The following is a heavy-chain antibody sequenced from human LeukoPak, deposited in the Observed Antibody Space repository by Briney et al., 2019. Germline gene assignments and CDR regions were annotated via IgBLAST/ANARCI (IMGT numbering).Heavy chain of an antibody. V-gene: IGHV3-48*01. CDR3: ARVSYSPSPTPFDY. Sequence: PGGSLRLSCAASGFTFSRYTMFWVRQALGMGLEWVSHISSSGTAMDYADSVKGRFTISRDNAKNSLYLQMNSLRAEDTAVYYCARVSYSPSPTPFDYWGQGTRVTVSS. D-gene: IGHD2-15*01. CDR1: GFTFSRYT. CDR2: ISSSGTAM. J-gene: IGHJ4*02.